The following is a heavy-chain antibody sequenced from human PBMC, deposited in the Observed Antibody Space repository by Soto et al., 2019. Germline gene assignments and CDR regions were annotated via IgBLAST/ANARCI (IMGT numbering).Heavy chain of an antibody. CDR1: GYSFTTYW. V-gene: IGHV5-51*01. J-gene: IGHJ6*02. CDR3: ARHRGHTAMVKYYYGMDV. D-gene: IGHD5-18*01. Sequence: PGESLKISCKGSGYSFTTYWIGWVRQMPGKGLEGMVIIYPGDSDTRYSPSFQGQVTISADKSISTAYLQWSSLKASDTAMYYCARHRGHTAMVKYYYGMDVWGQGTTVTVSS. CDR2: IYPGDSDT.